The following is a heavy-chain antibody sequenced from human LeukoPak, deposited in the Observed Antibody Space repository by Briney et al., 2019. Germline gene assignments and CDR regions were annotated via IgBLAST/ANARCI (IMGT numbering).Heavy chain of an antibody. CDR3: AREGREYDYVWGSYRRGSDY. CDR1: GGSISSYY. V-gene: IGHV4-4*07. Sequence: SETLSRTYTVSGGSISSYYWSWIRQPAGKGLEWLGRIYTSGSTNYNPSLKSRFTMSVDTSKNQFSLKLSSVTAADTAVYYCAREGREYDYVWGSYRRGSDYWGQGTLVTVSS. CDR2: IYTSGST. D-gene: IGHD3-16*02. J-gene: IGHJ4*02.